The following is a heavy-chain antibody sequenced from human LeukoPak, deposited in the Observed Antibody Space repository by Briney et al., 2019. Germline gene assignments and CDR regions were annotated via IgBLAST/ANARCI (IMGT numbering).Heavy chain of an antibody. D-gene: IGHD5-18*01. CDR2: IYYSGST. V-gene: IGHV4-31*03. J-gene: IGHJ4*02. Sequence: SETLSLTCTVSGGSICSGGYYWSWIRQHPGEGLEWIGYIYYSGSTYYNPSLKSRVTISVDTSKNQFSLKLSSVTAADTAVYYCARDRGADTAMGYFDYWGQGTLVTVSS. CDR1: GGSICSGGYY. CDR3: ARDRGADTAMGYFDY.